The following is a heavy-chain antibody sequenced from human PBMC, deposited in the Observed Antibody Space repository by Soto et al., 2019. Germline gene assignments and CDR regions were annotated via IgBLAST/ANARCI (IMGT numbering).Heavy chain of an antibody. CDR3: AKDRAVPVVPAAMEPNWFDP. CDR1: GFTFSSYF. J-gene: IGHJ5*02. CDR2: ISYDGSNK. D-gene: IGHD2-2*01. V-gene: IGHV3-30*18. Sequence: GGSLRLSCAASGFTFSSYFMHWVRQAPGKGLEWVAVISYDGSNKYYADSVKGRFTISRDNSKNTLYLQMNSLRAEDTAVYYCAKDRAVPVVPAAMEPNWFDPWGQGTLVTVSS.